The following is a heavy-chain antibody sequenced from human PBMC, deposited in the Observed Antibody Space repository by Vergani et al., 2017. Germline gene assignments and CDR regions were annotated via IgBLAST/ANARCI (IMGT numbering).Heavy chain of an antibody. Sequence: EVQLLESGGGLVQPGGSLRLSCAASGFTFSSFAMSWVRQTPGKGLEWVSAITGSGGSRDYADSVKGRFTISRDNSKDTLYLQMNILRAEDTAVYYCARDLRCSSTSCSPGYWGQGTLVTVSS. D-gene: IGHD2-2*01. CDR2: ITGSGGSR. CDR1: GFTFSSFA. CDR3: ARDLRCSSTSCSPGY. V-gene: IGHV3-23*01. J-gene: IGHJ4*02.